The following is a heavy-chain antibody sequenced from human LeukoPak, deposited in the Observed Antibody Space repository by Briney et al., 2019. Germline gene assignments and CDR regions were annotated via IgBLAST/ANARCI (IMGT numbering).Heavy chain of an antibody. CDR3: ARPRQQYGAFALDY. V-gene: IGHV7-4-1*02. Sequence: GASVKVSCTASGYTFTSYAMNWVRQAPGQGLEWMGWINTNTGNPTYAQGFTGRFVFSLDTSVSTAYLQISSLKAEDTDVYYCARPRQQYGAFALDYWGQGTLVTVSS. J-gene: IGHJ4*02. CDR1: GYTFTSYA. D-gene: IGHD1-26*01. CDR2: INTNTGNP.